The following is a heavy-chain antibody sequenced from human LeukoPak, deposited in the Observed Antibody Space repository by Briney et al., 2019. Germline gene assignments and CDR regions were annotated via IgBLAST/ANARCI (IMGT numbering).Heavy chain of an antibody. CDR1: GFTFSTYW. J-gene: IGHJ4*02. CDR2: ITSDGTST. CDR3: ARGDSKALDF. Sequence: GGSLRLSCAASGFTFSTYWMHWVRQAPGKSLVWVSRITSDGTSTSHADSVKGRFTISRDNAKNTLYLQINSLRAEDTAVYYCARGDSKALDFWGQGTLVTVSS. V-gene: IGHV3-74*01. D-gene: IGHD2-21*02.